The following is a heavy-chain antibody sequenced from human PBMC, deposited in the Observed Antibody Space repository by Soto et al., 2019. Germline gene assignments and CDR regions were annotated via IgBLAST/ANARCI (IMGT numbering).Heavy chain of an antibody. J-gene: IGHJ4*02. V-gene: IGHV3-23*01. CDR2: ISGSGGST. CDR3: AKAILITFGGVILPANY. Sequence: GGSLRLSCAASGFTFSSYAMSWVRQAPGKGLEWVSAISGSGGSTNYADSVKGRFTISRDNSKNTLYLQMNSLRAEDTAVYYCAKAILITFGGVILPANYWGQGTLVTVSS. D-gene: IGHD3-16*01. CDR1: GFTFSSYA.